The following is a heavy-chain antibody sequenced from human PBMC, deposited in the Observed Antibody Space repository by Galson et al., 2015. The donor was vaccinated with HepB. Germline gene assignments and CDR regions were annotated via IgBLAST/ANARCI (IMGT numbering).Heavy chain of an antibody. CDR1: GGSVSDSY. Sequence: TLSLTCTVSGGSVSDSYWGWIRQSAENGLEFIGQIYSDGTTNYNPSLRSRVTMSVDASKSHFSLILRSVTAADTAIYYCARDWSDSDFHYDSWGQGILVTVSS. J-gene: IGHJ4*02. V-gene: IGHV4-4*07. D-gene: IGHD3-3*01. CDR2: IYSDGTT. CDR3: ARDWSDSDFHYDS.